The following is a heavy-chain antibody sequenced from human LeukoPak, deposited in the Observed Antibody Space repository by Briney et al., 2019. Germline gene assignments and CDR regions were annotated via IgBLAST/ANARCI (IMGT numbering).Heavy chain of an antibody. CDR2: IYYSGST. CDR3: ARNCSSTSCYFAFDI. CDR1: GRSISSYY. Sequence: PSETLSLTCTVSGRSISSYYWRWLRPPPGKGLEWMVYIYYSGSTNYNPSLKSRVTISVDTSKKQFSMKLSSVTAADKAVYYCARNCSSTSCYFAFDIWGQGTMVTVSS. D-gene: IGHD2-2*01. J-gene: IGHJ3*02. V-gene: IGHV4-59*08.